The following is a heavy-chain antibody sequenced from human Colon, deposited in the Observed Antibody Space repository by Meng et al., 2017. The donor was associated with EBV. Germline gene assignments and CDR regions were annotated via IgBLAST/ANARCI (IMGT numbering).Heavy chain of an antibody. D-gene: IGHD3-10*01. J-gene: IGHJ5*02. CDR2: IYYIGGT. V-gene: IGHV4-61*01. Sequence: QVQLQGSGPGLVTPSETLSLTCTVSGDSVATGRYYWSWIRQPPGKGLEWIAYIYYIGGTHYNPSLKSRLTIPLDTSKNQFSLSLRSVTAADTAVYYCARVSGRSFDPWGQGTLVTVSS. CDR3: ARVSGRSFDP. CDR1: GDSVATGRYY.